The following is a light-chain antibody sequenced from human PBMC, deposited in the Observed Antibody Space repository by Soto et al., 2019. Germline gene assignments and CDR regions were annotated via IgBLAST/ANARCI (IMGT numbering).Light chain of an antibody. CDR2: DAS. CDR3: QQYNSYSPFT. V-gene: IGKV1-5*01. CDR1: QNIRSR. Sequence: DIQMTQSPSTLSASVGDKVTVTCQASQNIRSRLAWYQQKPGKAPNLLISDASSLESRVPSRFSGSGSGTEFTLTISSLQPDDVATYYCQQYNSYSPFTFGPGTKVDIK. J-gene: IGKJ3*01.